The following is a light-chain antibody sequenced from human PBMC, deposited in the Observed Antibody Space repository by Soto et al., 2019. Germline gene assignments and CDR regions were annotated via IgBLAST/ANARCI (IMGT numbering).Light chain of an antibody. CDR2: ATS. Sequence: AIRMTQSPSSLSASTGDRVTMGGRGSQGISSYLAWFQQKPGRPPKLLMSATSTLQSDVPSRFSGSGSGTDFTLTISSLEPEDFAVYYCQQRSNWPSITFGQGTRLEIK. CDR1: QGISSY. J-gene: IGKJ5*01. V-gene: IGKV1-8*01. CDR3: QQRSNWPSIT.